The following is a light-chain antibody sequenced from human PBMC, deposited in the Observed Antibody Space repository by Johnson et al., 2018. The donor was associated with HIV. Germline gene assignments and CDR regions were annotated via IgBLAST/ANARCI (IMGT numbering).Light chain of an antibody. CDR3: GTWDSSLSAYV. CDR2: EDN. J-gene: IGLJ1*01. CDR1: SSNIGNNY. Sequence: QSVLTQPPSVSAAPGQKVTISCSGSSSNIGNNYVSWYQQLPGTAPKLLIYEDNRRPSGTPDRFSGSKSGTSATLGITGLQTVDEADYYCGTWDSSLSAYVFGTGTKVTGL. V-gene: IGLV1-51*02.